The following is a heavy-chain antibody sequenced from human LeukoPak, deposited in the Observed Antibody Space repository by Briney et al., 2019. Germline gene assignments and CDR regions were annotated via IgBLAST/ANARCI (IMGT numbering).Heavy chain of an antibody. J-gene: IGHJ4*02. CDR3: ARVSVGVTKSFDH. CDR1: SYSISSGYY. Sequence: SETLSLTCAVSSYSISSGYYWGWLRRPPGKGLEWIVSIYHSGVTYYNPSLKSRVTVSVDTSKNQFSLQLSSVTAADTAVYYCARVSVGVTKSFDHWGQGTLVSVSS. D-gene: IGHD1-26*01. V-gene: IGHV4-38-2*01. CDR2: IYHSGVT.